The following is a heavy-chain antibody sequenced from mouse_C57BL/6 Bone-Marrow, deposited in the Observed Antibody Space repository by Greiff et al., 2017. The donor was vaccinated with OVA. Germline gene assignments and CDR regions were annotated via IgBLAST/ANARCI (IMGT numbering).Heavy chain of an antibody. V-gene: IGHV2-5*01. CDR3: AKGGKSNYGYFDV. CDR1: GFSLTSYG. Sequence: QVQLKESGPGLVQPSQSLSITCTVSGFSLTSYGVHWVRQSPGKGLEWLGVIWRGGSTDYNAAVMSRLSITKDNSKSQVFFKMNSLQADDTAIYYCAKGGKSNYGYFDVWGTGTTVTVSS. D-gene: IGHD2-5*01. CDR2: IWRGGST. J-gene: IGHJ1*03.